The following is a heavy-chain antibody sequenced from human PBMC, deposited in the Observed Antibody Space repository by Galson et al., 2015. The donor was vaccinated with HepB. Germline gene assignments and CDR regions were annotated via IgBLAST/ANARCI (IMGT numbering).Heavy chain of an antibody. Sequence: SLRLSCAASGFTVSKNYMSWLRQAQGKGLEWVSDIYSGGYTYYADSVKGSFTISRDNSENTLYLQMNSLRVEDTAVYYCARENDWSYDYWGQGTLVTVSS. CDR3: ARENDWSYDY. J-gene: IGHJ4*02. D-gene: IGHD2-21*01. V-gene: IGHV3-66*01. CDR2: IYSGGYT. CDR1: GFTVSKNY.